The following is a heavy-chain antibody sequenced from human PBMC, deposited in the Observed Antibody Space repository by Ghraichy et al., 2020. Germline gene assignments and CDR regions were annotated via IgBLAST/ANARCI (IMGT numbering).Heavy chain of an antibody. V-gene: IGHV4-39*01. CDR1: GGSISSSSYY. CDR3: ARHGGLKTELELSSGGYAFDI. J-gene: IGHJ3*02. CDR2: IYYSGST. D-gene: IGHD1-7*01. Sequence: SETLSLTCTVSGGSISSSSYYWGWIRQPPGKGLEWIGSIYYSGSTYYNPSLKSRVTISVDTSKNQFSLKLSSVTAADTAVYYCARHGGLKTELELSSGGYAFDIWGQGTMVTVSS.